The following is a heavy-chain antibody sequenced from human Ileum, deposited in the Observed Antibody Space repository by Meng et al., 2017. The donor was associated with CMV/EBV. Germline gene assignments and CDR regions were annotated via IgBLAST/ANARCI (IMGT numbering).Heavy chain of an antibody. J-gene: IGHJ4*02. CDR2: FYSSDTY. Sequence: QVQLQGSCPCCVYPSETLSLTCTVSGGSINNYYWSWIRQSAGKGLEWIGRFYSSDTYNYHPSLNSRVTMSLDTSKKQFSLILSSVTAADTARYYCARGPGASTREGFDHWDLGTLVTVSS. CDR3: ARGPGASTREGFDH. D-gene: IGHD1-26*01. CDR1: GGSINNYY. V-gene: IGHV4-4*07.